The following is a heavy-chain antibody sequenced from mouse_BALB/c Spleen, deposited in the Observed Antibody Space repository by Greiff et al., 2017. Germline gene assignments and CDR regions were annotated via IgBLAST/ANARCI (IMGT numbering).Heavy chain of an antibody. Sequence: QVTLNESGPGILQPSQTLSLTCSFSGFSLSTSGMGVSWLRQPSGKGLEWLAHIYWDDDKRYNPSLKSRLTISKDTSSNQVFLKITSVDTADTATYYCARSGYYGNDGLFAYWGQGTLVTVSA. CDR1: GFSLSTSGMG. J-gene: IGHJ3*01. CDR3: ARSGYYGNDGLFAY. CDR2: IYWDDDK. D-gene: IGHD2-2*01. V-gene: IGHV8-12*01.